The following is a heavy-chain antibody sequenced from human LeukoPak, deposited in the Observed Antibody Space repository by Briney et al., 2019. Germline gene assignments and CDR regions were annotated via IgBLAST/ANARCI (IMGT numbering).Heavy chain of an antibody. V-gene: IGHV4-34*01. CDR2: INHSGST. CDR3: ARNRSYGYKY. CDR1: GGSFSTYY. D-gene: IGHD5-18*01. J-gene: IGHJ4*02. Sequence: PSETLSLTCAVYGGSFSTYYWSWMRQPPGKGLEWIGEINHSGSTNNNPSLKSRVTISVDTSKNQFSLKLSSVTAADTAVYYCARNRSYGYKYWGQGTLVTVSS.